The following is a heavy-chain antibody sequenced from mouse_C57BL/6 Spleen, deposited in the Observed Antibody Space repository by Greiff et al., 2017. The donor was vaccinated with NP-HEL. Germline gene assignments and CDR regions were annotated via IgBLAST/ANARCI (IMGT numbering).Heavy chain of an antibody. CDR3: ARYCWDFFFDY. V-gene: IGHV7-3*01. CDR2: IRNKANGYTT. Sequence: EVKVVESGGGLVQPGGSLSLSCAASGFTFTDYYMSWVRQPPGKALEWLGFIRNKANGYTTEYSASVKGRFTISRDNSQSILYLQMNALRAEDSATYYCARYCWDFFFDYWGQGTTLTVSS. D-gene: IGHD4-1*01. J-gene: IGHJ2*01. CDR1: GFTFTDYY.